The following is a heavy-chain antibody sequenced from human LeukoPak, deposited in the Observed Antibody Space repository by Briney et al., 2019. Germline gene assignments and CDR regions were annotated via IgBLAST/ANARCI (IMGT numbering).Heavy chain of an antibody. V-gene: IGHV3-74*03. CDR3: AMGYRSAYSWDS. CDR2: IKGDETST. CDR1: GFTFSSYY. Sequence: GGSLRLSCAASGFTFSSYYMFWVRQAPGKGLAWVSTIKGDETSTKYADSVRGRFTVSRDNARNTLYLQLNSLRAEDTAIYYSAMGYRSAYSWDSWGQGTLVTVSS. J-gene: IGHJ4*02. D-gene: IGHD5-18*01.